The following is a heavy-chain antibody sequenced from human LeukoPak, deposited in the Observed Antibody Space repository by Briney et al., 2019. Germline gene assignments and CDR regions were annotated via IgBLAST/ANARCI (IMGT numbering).Heavy chain of an antibody. CDR3: ARDWGSSGWFYFDS. V-gene: IGHV3-9*01. J-gene: IGHJ4*02. Sequence: GGSLRLSCAASGFTFSDYYMSWVRQGPGKGLEWVSGISWNNETLDYADSVKGRFTISRDNAKNSVYLQMNSLKDEDTALYYCARDWGSSGWFYFDSWGQGTLVTVSS. CDR2: ISWNNETL. CDR1: GFTFSDYY. D-gene: IGHD6-19*01.